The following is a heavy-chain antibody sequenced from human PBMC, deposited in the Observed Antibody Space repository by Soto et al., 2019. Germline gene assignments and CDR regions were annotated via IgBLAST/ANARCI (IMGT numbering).Heavy chain of an antibody. V-gene: IGHV4-59*01. CDR2: IYYSGST. D-gene: IGHD3-16*01. Sequence: QVQLQESGPGLVKPSETLSLTCTVSGGSISSYYWSWIRQPPGKGLEWIGYIYYSGSTNYNPSLKSRVTISVDTSKNQFSLKLSSVTAADTAVSYCARGGGPDSFGDYWGQGTLVTVSS. CDR3: ARGGGPDSFGDY. CDR1: GGSISSYY. J-gene: IGHJ4*02.